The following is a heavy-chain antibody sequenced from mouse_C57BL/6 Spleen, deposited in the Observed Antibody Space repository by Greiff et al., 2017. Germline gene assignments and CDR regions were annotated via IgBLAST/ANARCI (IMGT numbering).Heavy chain of an antibody. CDR3: TRPLLVLRSAWFAY. J-gene: IGHJ3*01. D-gene: IGHD1-1*01. CDR1: GFTFSDAW. Sequence: EVMLVESGGGLVQPGGSMKLSCAASGFTFSDAWMDWVRQSPEKGLEWVAEIRNKANNHATYYAESVIWRFTISRDDSKSSVYLQMNSLRAEDAGIYYCTRPLLVLRSAWFAYWGQGTLVTVSA. CDR2: IRNKANNHAT. V-gene: IGHV6-6*01.